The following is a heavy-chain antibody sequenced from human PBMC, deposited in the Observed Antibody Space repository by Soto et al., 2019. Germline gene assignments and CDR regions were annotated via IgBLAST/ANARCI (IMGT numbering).Heavy chain of an antibody. CDR1: GFTFSSYG. CDR3: AKAGGGCSGGSCNNWFDP. V-gene: IGHV3-30*18. D-gene: IGHD2-15*01. CDR2: ISYDGSNK. Sequence: VQLVESGGGVVQPGRSLRLSCAASGFTFSSYGMHWVRQAPGKGLEWVAVISYDGSNKYYADSVKGRFTISRDNSKNTLYLQMNSLRAEDTAVYYCAKAGGGCSGGSCNNWFDPWGQGTLVTVSS. J-gene: IGHJ5*02.